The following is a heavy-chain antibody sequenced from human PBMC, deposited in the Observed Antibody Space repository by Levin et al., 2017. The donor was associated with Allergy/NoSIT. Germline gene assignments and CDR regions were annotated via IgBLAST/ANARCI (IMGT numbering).Heavy chain of an antibody. D-gene: IGHD3-9*01. CDR3: ATGSYDILTGYYVGYYYYYMDV. CDR1: GYTLTELS. J-gene: IGHJ6*03. V-gene: IGHV1-24*01. Sequence: GESLKISCKVSGYTLTELSMHWVRQAPGKGLEWMGGFDPEDGETIYAQKFQGRVTMTEDTSTDTAYMELSSLRSEDTAVYYCATGSYDILTGYYVGYYYYYMDVWGKGTTVTVSS. CDR2: FDPEDGET.